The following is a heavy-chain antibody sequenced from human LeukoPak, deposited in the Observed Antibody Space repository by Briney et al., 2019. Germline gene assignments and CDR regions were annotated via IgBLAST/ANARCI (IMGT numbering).Heavy chain of an antibody. D-gene: IGHD3-3*01. V-gene: IGHV3-21*01. CDR2: ISSSSSYI. CDR3: ARDLANYDFWSGYYRPYYGMDV. CDR1: GFTFSSYE. J-gene: IGHJ6*02. Sequence: GGSLRLSCAASGFTFSSYEMNWVRQAPGKGLEWVSSISSSSSYIYYADSVKGRFTISRDNAKNSLYLQMNSLRAEDTAVYYCARDLANYDFWSGYYRPYYGMDVWGQGTTVTVSS.